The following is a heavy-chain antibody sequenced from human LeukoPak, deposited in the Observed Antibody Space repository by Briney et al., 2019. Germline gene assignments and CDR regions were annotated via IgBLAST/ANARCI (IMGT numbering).Heavy chain of an antibody. CDR2: VSLSGLT. CDR1: GGSITSTNW. CDR3: SGENGAFSPFGY. D-gene: IGHD2-8*01. J-gene: IGHJ4*02. V-gene: IGHV4-4*02. Sequence: AETLSLTCGVSGGSITSTNWWSWVRQPPGQGLEWIGEVSLSGLTNYNPSLSSRVIMALDTSKNHLSLHLTSVTAADTAVYYCSGENGAFSPFGYWGQGYLVTV.